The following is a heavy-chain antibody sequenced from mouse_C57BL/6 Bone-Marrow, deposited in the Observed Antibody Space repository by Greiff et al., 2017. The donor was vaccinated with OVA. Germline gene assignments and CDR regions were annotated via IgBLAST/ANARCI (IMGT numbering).Heavy chain of an antibody. J-gene: IGHJ2*01. CDR3: ARYSGGDY. D-gene: IGHD3-1*01. CDR1: GYTFTSYW. CDR2: IYPGSGST. Sequence: VQLQQPGAELVKPGASVKMSCKASGYTFTSYWITWVKQRPGQGLEWIGDIYPGSGSTNYTEKFTSKATLTVDTSASTAYMQLSSLTAEGAAVYYWARYSGGDYWGKGTTLTVSS. V-gene: IGHV1-55*01.